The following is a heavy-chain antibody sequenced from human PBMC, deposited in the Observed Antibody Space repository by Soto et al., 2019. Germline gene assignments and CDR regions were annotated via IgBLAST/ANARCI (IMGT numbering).Heavy chain of an antibody. CDR2: ISSSGSTI. CDR1: GFTFIDYY. CDR3: ARDGGYTASPLNWFDP. Sequence: GGSLRLSCAASGFTFIDYYMIWSGHPPGKGLEWVSYISSSGSTIYYADSVKGRFTISRDNAKNSLYLQMNSLRAEDTAVYYCARDGGYTASPLNWFDPWGQGTLVTAPQ. D-gene: IGHD5-18*01. V-gene: IGHV3-11*01. J-gene: IGHJ5*02.